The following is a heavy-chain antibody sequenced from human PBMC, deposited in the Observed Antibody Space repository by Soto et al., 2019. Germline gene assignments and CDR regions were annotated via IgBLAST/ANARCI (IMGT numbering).Heavy chain of an antibody. CDR1: GYTFTSYG. Sequence: ASVKVSCKASGYTFTSYGISWVRQAPGQGLEWMGWISPYNGNTNYAQKLQGRVTMTADKSTSTAYMELSSLRSEDTAVYYCARDRLAAAGNLDYWGQGTLVTVSS. V-gene: IGHV1-18*01. J-gene: IGHJ4*02. CDR2: ISPYNGNT. CDR3: ARDRLAAAGNLDY. D-gene: IGHD6-13*01.